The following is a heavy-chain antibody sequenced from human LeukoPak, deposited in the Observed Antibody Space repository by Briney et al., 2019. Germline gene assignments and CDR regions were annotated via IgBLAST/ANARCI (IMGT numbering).Heavy chain of an antibody. CDR2: IRYDGSNK. CDR1: GFTFSSYG. D-gene: IGHD5-18*01. V-gene: IGHV3-30*02. CDR3: AKDDSGYSNGGGDAFDI. Sequence: GGSLRLSCAASGFTFSSYGMHWVRQAPGKGLEWVAFIRYDGSNKYYADSVKGRFTISRDNSKNTLYLQMNSLRAEDTAVYYCAKDDSGYSNGGGDAFDIRGQGTMVTVSS. J-gene: IGHJ3*02.